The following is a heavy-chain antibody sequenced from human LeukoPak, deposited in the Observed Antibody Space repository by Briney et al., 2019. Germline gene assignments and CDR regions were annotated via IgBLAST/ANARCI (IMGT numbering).Heavy chain of an antibody. CDR1: GYKFTDDY. J-gene: IGHJ4*02. Sequence: GASVKVSCKASGYKFTDDYMHWVRQAPGQGLEFMGWISPDSGFTNYAQKFKGRVTMTRDTSISTAYLEVRSLTSDDTAVYYCARTAEAYTSWWKVWGQGTLVTVSS. D-gene: IGHD3-16*01. CDR2: ISPDSGFT. V-gene: IGHV1-2*02. CDR3: ARTAEAYTSWWKV.